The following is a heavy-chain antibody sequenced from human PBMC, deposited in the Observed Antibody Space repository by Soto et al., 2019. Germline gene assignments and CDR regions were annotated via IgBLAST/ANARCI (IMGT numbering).Heavy chain of an antibody. CDR3: ARDQPGSATGYSSGSTNYSYYCGMDV. J-gene: IGHJ6*04. CDR1: GYTFTGDY. Sequence: ASVKVSCKASGYTFTGDYMHWVRQAPGQGLEWMGWINPNSGGTNYAQKFQGWVTMTRDTSISTAYMELSRLRSDDTAVYYCARDQPGSATGYSSGSTNYSYYCGMDVRGKGTTVTVSS. V-gene: IGHV1-2*04. D-gene: IGHD6-19*01. CDR2: INPNSGGT.